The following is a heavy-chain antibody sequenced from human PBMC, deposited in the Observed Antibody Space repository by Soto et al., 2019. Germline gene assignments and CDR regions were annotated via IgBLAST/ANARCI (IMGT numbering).Heavy chain of an antibody. CDR2: INNSGNT. CDR3: ARGRGEFDY. D-gene: IGHD3-16*01. V-gene: IGHV4-34*01. J-gene: IGHJ4*02. CDR1: CASLGEAE. Sequence: XESLSLLCPVDCASLGEAESNWLRQPPGKGLEWIGEINNSGNTNFNPSLRSRVDISNDKSKNQLSLNMRSVSAAYTAVYSCARGRGEFDYWGQGTQVTVSS.